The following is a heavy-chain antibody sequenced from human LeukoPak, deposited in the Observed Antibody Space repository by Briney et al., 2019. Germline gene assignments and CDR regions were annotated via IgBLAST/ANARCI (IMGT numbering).Heavy chain of an antibody. Sequence: GGSLRLSCEASGFTFSSYWMSWVRQAPGKGLEWVANIKQDGSEKYYVDSVKGRFTISRDNAKNSLYLQMNSLRAEDTAVYYCARDLGSMDVWGQGTTVTVSS. V-gene: IGHV3-7*01. CDR3: ARDLGSMDV. CDR1: GFTFSSYW. CDR2: IKQDGSEK. J-gene: IGHJ6*02.